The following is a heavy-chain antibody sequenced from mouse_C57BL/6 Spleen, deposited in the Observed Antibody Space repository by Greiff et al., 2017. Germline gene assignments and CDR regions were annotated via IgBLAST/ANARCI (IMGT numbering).Heavy chain of an antibody. Sequence: EVQLVESGGGLVKPGGSLKLSCAASGFTFSDYGMHWVRQAPETGLEWVAYISSGSSTIYYADTVKGRFTISRDNAKNTLFLHMTSLRSEDTAMYYCARDGYYTWFAYWGQGTLVTVSA. V-gene: IGHV5-17*01. J-gene: IGHJ3*01. D-gene: IGHD2-3*01. CDR1: GFTFSDYG. CDR2: ISSGSSTI. CDR3: ARDGYYTWFAY.